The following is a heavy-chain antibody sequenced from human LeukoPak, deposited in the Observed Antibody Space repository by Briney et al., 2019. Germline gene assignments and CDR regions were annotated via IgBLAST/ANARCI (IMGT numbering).Heavy chain of an antibody. Sequence: ASVKVSCKASGGTFSSYAISWVRQAPGQGLEWMGRIIPILGIANYAQKFQGRVTITADKSTSTAYMELSSLRSEDTAVYYCATDRGSGTFYPDYWGQGTLVTVSS. CDR1: GGTFSSYA. CDR3: ATDRGSGTFYPDY. CDR2: IIPILGIA. J-gene: IGHJ4*02. V-gene: IGHV1-69*04. D-gene: IGHD1-26*01.